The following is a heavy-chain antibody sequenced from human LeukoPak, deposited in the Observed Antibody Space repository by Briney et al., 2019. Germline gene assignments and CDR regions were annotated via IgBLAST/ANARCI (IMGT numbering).Heavy chain of an antibody. D-gene: IGHD1-26*01. CDR2: IKQDGSEK. J-gene: IGHJ3*02. CDR1: GFTFSSYW. Sequence: PGGSLRLSCAASGFTFSSYWMSWVRQAPGKGLEWVANIKQDGSEKYYVDSVKGRFTISRDNAKNSLYLQMNSLRAEDTAVYYCAREGPRAGVGAFDIWGQGTMVTVSS. CDR3: AREGPRAGVGAFDI. V-gene: IGHV3-7*01.